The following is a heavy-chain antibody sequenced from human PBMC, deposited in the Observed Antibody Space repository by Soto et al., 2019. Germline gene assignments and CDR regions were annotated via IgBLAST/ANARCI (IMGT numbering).Heavy chain of an antibody. D-gene: IGHD3-3*01. Sequence: QVQLVQSGAEVKKPGASVKVSCKASGYTFTSYDINWVRQATGQGLERMGWMNPNSGNTGYGQKFQGSVNMTRNTSIITACMELSSLSSDDTAVYYWARPRSGSYYYGRDVLGQWTAVTVSS. V-gene: IGHV1-8*01. CDR1: GYTFTSYD. CDR2: MNPNSGNT. CDR3: ARPRSGSYYYGRDV. J-gene: IGHJ6*02.